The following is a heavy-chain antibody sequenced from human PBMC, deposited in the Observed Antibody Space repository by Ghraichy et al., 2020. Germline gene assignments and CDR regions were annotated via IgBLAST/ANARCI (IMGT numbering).Heavy chain of an antibody. CDR3: VRTNYNWNDFHFHYYMDV. Sequence: SETLSLTCTVSGGSISSSSYYWGWIRQPPGKGLEWIGSIYYSGRTHYNPSLKSRVTISIDTSKNQFSLKLSSVTAADTDVYYCVRTNYNWNDFHFHYYMDVWGKGTTVTVSS. CDR1: GGSISSSSYY. CDR2: IYYSGRT. D-gene: IGHD1-1*01. J-gene: IGHJ6*03. V-gene: IGHV4-39*01.